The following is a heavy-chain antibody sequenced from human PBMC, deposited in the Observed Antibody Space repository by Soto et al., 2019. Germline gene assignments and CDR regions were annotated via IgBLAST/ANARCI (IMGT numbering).Heavy chain of an antibody. D-gene: IGHD2-15*01. CDR1: GFTLSSYW. CDR2: IYHDGSEA. V-gene: IGHV3-7*01. Sequence: GGSLRLSCVASGFTLSSYWMSWVRQAPGKGLEWVAHIYHDGSEAYYVNSVKGRFTISRDNAENTLYLQMNSLRAEDTAVYYCVSGYCSGATCFYWGQGTLVTVSS. J-gene: IGHJ4*02. CDR3: VSGYCSGATCFY.